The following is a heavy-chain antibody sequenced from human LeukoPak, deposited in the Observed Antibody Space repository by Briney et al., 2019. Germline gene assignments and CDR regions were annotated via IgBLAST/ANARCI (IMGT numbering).Heavy chain of an antibody. CDR1: GFTFSNSW. CDR2: IKSKTDGGTT. J-gene: IGHJ3*02. D-gene: IGHD6-19*01. V-gene: IGHV3-15*01. Sequence: GGSLRLSCAASGFTFSNSWMSWVRQAPGKGLEWVGRIKSKTDGGTTDYAAPVKGRFTISRDDSKNTLYLQMNSLKTEDTAVYYCTTYGSGWYGAFDIWGQGTMVTVSS. CDR3: TTYGSGWYGAFDI.